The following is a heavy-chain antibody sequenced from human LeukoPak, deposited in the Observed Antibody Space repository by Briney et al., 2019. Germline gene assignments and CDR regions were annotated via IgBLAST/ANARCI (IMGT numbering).Heavy chain of an antibody. CDR2: IRHNSSYI. Sequence: GGSLRLSCAASGLTFSSYSMNCVPQAPGKGLEWVSSIRHNSSYIYYTESVKGRFTIYRDNAENALYLQLNSLRAEYTAVYYCARHRDFDYWGQGTLVTDCS. V-gene: IGHV3-21*01. D-gene: IGHD3-16*02. CDR1: GLTFSSYS. J-gene: IGHJ4*02. CDR3: ARHRDFDY.